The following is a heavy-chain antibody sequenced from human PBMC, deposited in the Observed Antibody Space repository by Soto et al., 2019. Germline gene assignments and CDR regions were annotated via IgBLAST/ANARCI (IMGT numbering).Heavy chain of an antibody. CDR1: GYTFTNYW. CDR2: IYPGDSDT. J-gene: IGHJ6*02. Sequence: PGESLKISCKGSGYTFTNYWIGWVRQMPGKGLEWMGIIYPGDSDTNYSPSFQGHVTISADKSISTAYLQWSSLKASDTAMYYCARRRLGGYCSSTSCDYYYYGMDVWGQGTTVTVSS. V-gene: IGHV5-51*01. CDR3: ARRRLGGYCSSTSCDYYYYGMDV. D-gene: IGHD2-2*01.